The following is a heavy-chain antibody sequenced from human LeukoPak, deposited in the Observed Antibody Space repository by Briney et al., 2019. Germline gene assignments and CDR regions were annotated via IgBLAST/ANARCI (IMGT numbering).Heavy chain of an antibody. V-gene: IGHV4-61*02. J-gene: IGHJ6*03. Sequence: SETLSFTCTVSGGSISSGSYYWSWIRQPAGKGLEWIGRIYTSGSTNYNPSLKSRVTISVDTSKNQFSLKLSSVTAADTAVYYCARDRWDIVVVPAAANYYYYYMDVWGKGTTVTISS. CDR2: IYTSGST. D-gene: IGHD2-2*01. CDR3: ARDRWDIVVVPAAANYYYYYMDV. CDR1: GGSISSGSYY.